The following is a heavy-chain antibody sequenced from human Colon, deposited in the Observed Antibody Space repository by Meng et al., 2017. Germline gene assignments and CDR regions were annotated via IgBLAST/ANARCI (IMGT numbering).Heavy chain of an antibody. J-gene: IGHJ5*02. CDR1: GDSISSGNHY. D-gene: IGHD3-22*01. CDR2: FYFSGNT. V-gene: IGHV4-31*03. Sequence: QVQLQESGPGLVKPSQTLSLTCTVSGDSISSGNHYWSWSRQHPGKGLEWIGYFYFSGNTYYNPSLKSRVTISVDTSKNQFSLNLRSVTAADTAVYYCARYYYDSSGVTYFDPWGQGTLVTVSS. CDR3: ARYYYDSSGVTYFDP.